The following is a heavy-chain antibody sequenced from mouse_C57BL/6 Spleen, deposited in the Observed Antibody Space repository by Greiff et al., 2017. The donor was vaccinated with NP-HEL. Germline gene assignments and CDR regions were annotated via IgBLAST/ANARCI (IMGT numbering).Heavy chain of an antibody. Sequence: VQLQQPGAELVKPGASVKLSCKASGYTFTSYWMQWVKQRPGQGLEWIGEIDPSDSYTNYNQKFKGKATLTVDTSSSTAYMQLSSLTSEDSAVYYCARRQIYDGSPFDYWGQGTTLTVSS. D-gene: IGHD2-3*01. CDR2: IDPSDSYT. CDR1: GYTFTSYW. J-gene: IGHJ2*01. V-gene: IGHV1-50*01. CDR3: ARRQIYDGSPFDY.